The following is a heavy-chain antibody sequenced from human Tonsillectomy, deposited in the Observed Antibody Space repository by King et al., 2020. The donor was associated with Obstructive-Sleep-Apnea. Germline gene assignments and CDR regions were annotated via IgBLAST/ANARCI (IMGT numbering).Heavy chain of an antibody. Sequence: VTLKESGPVLGKPTETLTLTCTVSGFSLSNARMGVSWIRQPPGKALEWLAHIFSNDEKSYSTSLKSRLTLSKDTSTSHVVLTMTNMDPVETATYYCARATYYDFWSGYYIDPYYYYGMDVWGQGTTVTVSS. V-gene: IGHV2-26*01. CDR3: ARATYYDFWSGYYIDPYYYYGMDV. J-gene: IGHJ6*02. CDR1: GFSLSNARMG. CDR2: IFSNDEK. D-gene: IGHD3-3*01.